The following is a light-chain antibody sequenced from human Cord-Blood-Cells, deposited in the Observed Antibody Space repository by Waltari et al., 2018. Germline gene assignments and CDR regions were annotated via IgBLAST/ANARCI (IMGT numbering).Light chain of an antibody. Sequence: QSVLTQPPSVSAAPGQLVTISCSGSRSNIGNHHVFWYQQLPGTAPKLLIYDNNKRPSGIPDRCSGSKSGTSATLGITGLQTGDEADYYCGTWDSSLSAVVFGGGTKLTVL. CDR2: DNN. J-gene: IGLJ2*01. CDR1: RSNIGNHH. V-gene: IGLV1-51*01. CDR3: GTWDSSLSAVV.